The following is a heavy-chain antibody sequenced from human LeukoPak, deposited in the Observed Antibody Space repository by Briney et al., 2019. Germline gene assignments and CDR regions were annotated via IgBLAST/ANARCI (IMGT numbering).Heavy chain of an antibody. CDR2: INHSGST. J-gene: IGHJ4*02. D-gene: IGHD2-15*01. CDR1: GGSFSGYY. Sequence: SETLSLTCAVYGGSFSGYYWSWIRQPPGKGLEWIGEINHSGSTNYNPSLKSRVTISVDTSKNQFSLKLSSVTAADTAVYYCARLEYCSGGSCYSYGRWGQGTLVTVSS. CDR3: ARLEYCSGGSCYSYGR. V-gene: IGHV4-34*01.